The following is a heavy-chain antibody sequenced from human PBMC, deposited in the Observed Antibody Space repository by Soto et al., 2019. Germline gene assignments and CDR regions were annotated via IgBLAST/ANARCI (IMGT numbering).Heavy chain of an antibody. CDR1: GFTVSSHA. CDR2: ITADGGT. V-gene: IGHV3-23*01. D-gene: IGHD2-15*01. Sequence: EVPVFESGGGLVQPGGSLRLSCEGSGFTVSSHAMTWIRQAPGKGPEWVSTITADGGTYYADSVKGRFAMSRDTSESTLYLQMNSLGAEDTAAYYCAPHVSCSGGSCQYDAFAIRGQGTMVTVSS. CDR3: APHVSCSGGSCQYDAFAI. J-gene: IGHJ3*02.